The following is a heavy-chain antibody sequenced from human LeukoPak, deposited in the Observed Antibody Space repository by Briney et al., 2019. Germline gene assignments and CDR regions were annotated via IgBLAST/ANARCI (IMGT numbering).Heavy chain of an antibody. V-gene: IGHV3-74*01. CDR3: ARDTAVGIDY. Sequence: GGSLRLSCAASGFTFSSYWMHWVRQAPAKGLVWVSRINSDGSSTSYADSVKGRFTISRDNAKNTLYLQMNSLRAEDTAVYYCARDTAVGIDYWGQGTLVTVSS. D-gene: IGHD4-23*01. J-gene: IGHJ4*02. CDR1: GFTFSSYW. CDR2: INSDGSST.